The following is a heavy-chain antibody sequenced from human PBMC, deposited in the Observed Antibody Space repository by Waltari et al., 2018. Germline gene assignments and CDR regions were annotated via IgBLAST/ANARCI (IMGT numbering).Heavy chain of an antibody. D-gene: IGHD3-22*01. J-gene: IGHJ4*02. CDR1: GYTLTALS. Sequence: QVQLVQSGAEVKKPGASVKVSCKVSGYTLTALSIHLVRQAPGKGLEWMGGFDPEDGETIYAQKFQGRVTMTEDTSTDTAYMELSSLRSEDTAVYYCATGIYEKEAFDYWGQGTLVTVSS. CDR2: FDPEDGET. V-gene: IGHV1-24*01. CDR3: ATGIYEKEAFDY.